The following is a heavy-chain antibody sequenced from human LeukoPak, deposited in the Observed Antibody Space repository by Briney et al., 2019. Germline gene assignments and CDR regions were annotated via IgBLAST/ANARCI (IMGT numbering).Heavy chain of an antibody. D-gene: IGHD3/OR15-3a*01. V-gene: IGHV3-30*18. CDR3: ANSWTVYFRGVNH. CDR2: ISFDGSNK. CDR1: GFTFSNYG. Sequence: PGGSLRLSCAASGFTFSNYGMHWVRQAAGKGLEWVAVISFDGSNKYYADSVKGRFTIFRDNSKDTLYLQMNSLRAEDTALYYCANSWTVYFRGVNHWGQGTLVTVSS. J-gene: IGHJ5*02.